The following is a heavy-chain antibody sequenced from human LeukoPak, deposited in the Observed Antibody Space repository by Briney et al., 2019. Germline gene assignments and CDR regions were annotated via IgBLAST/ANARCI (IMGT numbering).Heavy chain of an antibody. CDR2: IYYSGST. CDR3: ARSGTTGGFFDY. J-gene: IGHJ4*02. D-gene: IGHD2-8*02. V-gene: IGHV4-59*01. Sequence: PSETLSLTCTVSGGSINGYYGSWIRQPPGKGLEWIGYIYYSGSTNFNPSLRSRVTISIDTSKNHFSLRLTSVTAADTAVYYCARSGTTGGFFDYWGQGTLVTVSS. CDR1: GGSINGYY.